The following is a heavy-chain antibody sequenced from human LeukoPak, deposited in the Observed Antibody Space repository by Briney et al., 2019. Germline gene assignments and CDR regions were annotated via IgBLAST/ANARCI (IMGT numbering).Heavy chain of an antibody. Sequence: SETLSLTCTVSGGSISSYYWSWIRQPPGKGLEWIGYIYYSGTTNYNSSLKSRVTISVDTSKKQFSLKLSSATAADTAVYYCARVQGIAVAGWFDPWGQGTLVTVSS. CDR3: ARVQGIAVAGWFDP. D-gene: IGHD6-19*01. J-gene: IGHJ5*02. CDR1: GGSISSYY. V-gene: IGHV4-59*08. CDR2: IYYSGTT.